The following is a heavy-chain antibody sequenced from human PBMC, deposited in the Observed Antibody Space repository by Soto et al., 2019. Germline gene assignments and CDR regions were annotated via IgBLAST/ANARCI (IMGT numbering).Heavy chain of an antibody. V-gene: IGHV1-46*03. J-gene: IGHJ3*02. Sequence: QVQLVQSGAEVKKPGASVKVSCKASGYTFTSYYMHWVRQAPGQGLEWMGIINPSGGSTSYAQKFQGRVTMTRDTSTSTVYMERSSLRSEDTAVYYCARAPAHDAFDIWGQGTMVTVSS. CDR2: INPSGGST. CDR1: GYTFTSYY. CDR3: ARAPAHDAFDI.